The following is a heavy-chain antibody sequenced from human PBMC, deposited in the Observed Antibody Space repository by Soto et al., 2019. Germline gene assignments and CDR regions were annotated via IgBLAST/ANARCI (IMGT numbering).Heavy chain of an antibody. CDR2: IIPVFGTT. D-gene: IGHD2-2*01. Sequence: VQLVQSGPEVKKPGSSLKLSCRASGGSFTSYSISWLRQAPGQGLEWMGGIIPVFGTTSYAQRLQGRVTITADESTSTAYLDLSSLISEDTAVYYCARDPRIYCTSSSCHSYFDSWGQGTLVTVSS. J-gene: IGHJ4*02. CDR1: GGSFTSYS. CDR3: ARDPRIYCTSSSCHSYFDS. V-gene: IGHV1-69*01.